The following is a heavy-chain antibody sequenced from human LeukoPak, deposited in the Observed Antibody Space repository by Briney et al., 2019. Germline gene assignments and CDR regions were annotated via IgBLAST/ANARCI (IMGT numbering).Heavy chain of an antibody. D-gene: IGHD2-15*01. CDR1: GFTFSDHY. CDR2: IRYDGSNK. Sequence: GESLRLSCAASGFTFSDHYMHWVRQAPGKGLEWVAFIRYDGSNKYYADSVKGRFTISRDNSKNTLYLQMNSLRAEDTAVYYCVGSSPPISYWGQGTLVTVSS. V-gene: IGHV3-30*02. CDR3: VGSSPPISY. J-gene: IGHJ4*02.